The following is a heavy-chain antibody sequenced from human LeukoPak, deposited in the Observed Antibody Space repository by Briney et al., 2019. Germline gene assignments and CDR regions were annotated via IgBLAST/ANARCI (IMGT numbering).Heavy chain of an antibody. CDR3: ASLPEYSSGWSRSYYYYYGMDV. Sequence: VKVSCKASGGTFSSYAISWVRQAPGQGLEWMGGIIPIFGTANYAQKFQGRVTITADESTSTAYMELSSLRSEDTAVYYCASLPEYSSGWSRSYYYYYGMDVWGQGTAVTVSS. J-gene: IGHJ6*02. D-gene: IGHD6-19*01. V-gene: IGHV1-69*01. CDR2: IIPIFGTA. CDR1: GGTFSSYA.